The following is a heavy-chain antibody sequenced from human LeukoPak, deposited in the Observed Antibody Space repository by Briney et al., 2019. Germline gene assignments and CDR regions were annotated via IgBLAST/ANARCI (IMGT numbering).Heavy chain of an antibody. V-gene: IGHV4-34*01. Sequence: SETLSLTCAVYGGPFSGYYWSWIRQPPGKGLEWIREINHSGSTNYNPSLKSRVTISVDTSKNQFSLKLSSVTAADTAVYYCAREDYGSGSSPPYFDYWGQGTLVTVSS. D-gene: IGHD3-10*01. CDR1: GGPFSGYY. CDR3: AREDYGSGSSPPYFDY. CDR2: INHSGST. J-gene: IGHJ4*02.